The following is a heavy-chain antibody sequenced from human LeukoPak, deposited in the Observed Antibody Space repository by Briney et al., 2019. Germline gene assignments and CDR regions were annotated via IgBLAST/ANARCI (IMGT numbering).Heavy chain of an antibody. CDR2: IDYSGST. J-gene: IGHJ4*02. V-gene: IGHV4-59*01. Sequence: PSETLSLTYAVYGGSFSGYYWSWIRQPPGKGLECIGYIDYSGSTNYNPSLKSRVTISVDTSKNQFSLKLTSVTAADTALYYCARADGGYVAFDYWGQGTLVTVSS. D-gene: IGHD5-12*01. CDR3: ARADGGYVAFDY. CDR1: GGSFSGYY.